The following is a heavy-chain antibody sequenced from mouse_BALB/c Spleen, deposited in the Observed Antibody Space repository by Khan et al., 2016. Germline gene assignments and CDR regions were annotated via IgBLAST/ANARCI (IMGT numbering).Heavy chain of an antibody. CDR2: INPSSGRT. Sequence: QVQLQQPGTELVKPGASVKLSCKASGYTFTSCWIHWVKERPGQGLEWLGEINPSSGRTNYNGKFKSRATLTVDKSSNTAYMQLSSLTSEDSAVYYCAKVAYGSSYTADYWGQGTTLTVSS. V-gene: IGHV1S81*02. D-gene: IGHD1-1*01. J-gene: IGHJ2*01. CDR3: AKVAYGSSYTADY. CDR1: GYTFTSCW.